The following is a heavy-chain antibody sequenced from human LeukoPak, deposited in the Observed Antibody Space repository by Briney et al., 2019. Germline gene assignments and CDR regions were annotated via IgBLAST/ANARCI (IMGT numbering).Heavy chain of an antibody. Sequence: SETLSLTCTVSGYSISSGYYWGWIRQPPGKGLEWIGSIYHGGSTYYNPSLKSRVTISVDTSKNQFSLKLSSATAADTAVYYCARGSYDILTGYPYYFDYWGQGTLVTVSS. CDR1: GYSISSGYY. D-gene: IGHD3-9*01. V-gene: IGHV4-38-2*02. CDR2: IYHGGST. J-gene: IGHJ4*02. CDR3: ARGSYDILTGYPYYFDY.